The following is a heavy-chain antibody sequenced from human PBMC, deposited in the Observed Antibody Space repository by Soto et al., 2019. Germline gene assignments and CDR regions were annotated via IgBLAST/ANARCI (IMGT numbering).Heavy chain of an antibody. V-gene: IGHV3-23*01. Sequence: GGSLRLSCAASGFTFSSYAMSWVRQAPGKGLEWVSGISRGGDFTYYADSVKGRFTISGDNSKNTLYLQMNSLRADDTAVYYCARATYYDFFSDPRDVDYSGHVPLVTVSS. J-gene: IGHJ4*01. CDR2: ISRGGDFT. D-gene: IGHD3-3*01. CDR1: GFTFSSYA. CDR3: ARATYYDFFSDPRDVDY.